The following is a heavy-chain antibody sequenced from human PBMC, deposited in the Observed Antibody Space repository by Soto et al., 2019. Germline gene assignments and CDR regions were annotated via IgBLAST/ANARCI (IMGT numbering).Heavy chain of an antibody. CDR3: ARATGADKEDY. CDR1: GFTFSSYW. CDR2: IKEDGSEK. Sequence: EVQLVESGGGLVQPGGSLRLSCADSGFTFSSYWMSWVRQAPGKGLEWVANIKEDGSEKYYVDSVKGRFTISRDNAKNSLYLQMNSLRAEDTAVYYCARATGADKEDYWGQGTLVTVSS. D-gene: IGHD3-10*01. V-gene: IGHV3-7*04. J-gene: IGHJ4*02.